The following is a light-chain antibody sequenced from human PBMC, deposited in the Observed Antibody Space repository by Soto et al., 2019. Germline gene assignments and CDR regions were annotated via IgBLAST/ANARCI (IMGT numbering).Light chain of an antibody. J-gene: IGKJ1*01. CDR3: QQYKDHVWT. CDR2: DVS. Sequence: DIQMTQSPSTLPASVGDRVTISCRASQTVERWLAWYQQKPGKAPKLLISDVSTLERGVPSRFSGSGSATEFTLTISGLQSYDFATYYCQQYKDHVWTFGQGTKV. CDR1: QTVERW. V-gene: IGKV1-5*01.